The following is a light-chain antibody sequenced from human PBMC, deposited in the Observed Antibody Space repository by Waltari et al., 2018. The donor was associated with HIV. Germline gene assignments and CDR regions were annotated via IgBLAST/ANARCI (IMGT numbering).Light chain of an antibody. CDR1: ALPTKY. J-gene: IGLJ2*01. V-gene: IGLV3-10*01. Sequence: SYELTQPPSVSVSPGQTAKITCSGDALPTKYAYWYQQRSGQAPVLVIFEDTRRHSGIPEGFSGSSSGTVATLTISGAQVDDEADYYCYSVDSTGKPLFGGGTKLTVL. CDR3: YSVDSTGKPL. CDR2: EDT.